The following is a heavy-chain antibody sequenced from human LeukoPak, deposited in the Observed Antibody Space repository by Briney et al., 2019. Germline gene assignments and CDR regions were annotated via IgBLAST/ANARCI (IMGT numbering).Heavy chain of an antibody. Sequence: GGSLRLSCAASGFTFSSYSVNWVRQAPGKGLVWVSRVKDDGSSTSYADSVKGRFTISRDNAKNTLYLQMNSLRAEDTAVYYCARSPAENWFDPWGQGTLVTVSS. CDR2: VKDDGSST. V-gene: IGHV3-74*01. CDR3: ARSPAENWFDP. CDR1: GFTFSSYS. J-gene: IGHJ5*02. D-gene: IGHD2-2*01.